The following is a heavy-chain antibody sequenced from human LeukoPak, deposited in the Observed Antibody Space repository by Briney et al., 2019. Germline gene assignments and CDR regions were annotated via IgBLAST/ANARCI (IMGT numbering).Heavy chain of an antibody. CDR2: ISYDGSNK. D-gene: IGHD5-12*01. V-gene: IGHV3-30*04. Sequence: PGGSLRLSCAASGFTFDDYAMHWVRQAPGKGLEWVAVISYDGSNKYYADSVKGRFTISRDNSKNTLYLQMNSLRAEDTAVYYCARGVYSGYEIDYWGQGTLVTVSS. CDR1: GFTFDDYA. J-gene: IGHJ4*02. CDR3: ARGVYSGYEIDY.